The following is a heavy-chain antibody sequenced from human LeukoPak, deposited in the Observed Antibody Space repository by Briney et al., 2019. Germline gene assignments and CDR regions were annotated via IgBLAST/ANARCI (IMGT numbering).Heavy chain of an antibody. V-gene: IGHV4-4*02. Sequence: PSETLSLTCAVSGGSMSTSNWWNWVRQPPGKGLEWIGEIYHSGSTNYNPSLKSRVTISVDKSKNHFSLRLSSVTAADTAVYYCASRGYCGSESPDYWGQGTLVTVSS. D-gene: IGHD3-10*01. CDR2: IYHSGST. J-gene: IGHJ4*02. CDR3: ASRGYCGSESPDY. CDR1: GGSMSTSNW.